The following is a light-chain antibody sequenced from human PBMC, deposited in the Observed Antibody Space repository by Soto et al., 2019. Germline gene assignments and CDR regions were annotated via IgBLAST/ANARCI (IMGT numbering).Light chain of an antibody. CDR1: QSISTW. V-gene: IGKV1-5*03. J-gene: IGKJ2*01. CDR2: KAS. CDR3: QQYNKWPRT. Sequence: DIQMTHSPSTLPASVGDRVTITCRANQSISTWLAWYQQKPGKAPNLLIYKASRLETGVPARFSGSGSGTEFTLTISSLQSEDFAVYNCQQYNKWPRTFGQGTKVDI.